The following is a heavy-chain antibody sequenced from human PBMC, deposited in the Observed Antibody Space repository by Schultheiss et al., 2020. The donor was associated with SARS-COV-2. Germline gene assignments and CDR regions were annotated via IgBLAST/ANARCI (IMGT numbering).Heavy chain of an antibody. J-gene: IGHJ6*02. CDR1: GASITFSS. CDR2: IYYSGST. D-gene: IGHD3-16*01. CDR3: ARDGGNYYYYGMDV. Sequence: SETLSLTCTISGASITFSSWSWIRQPPGRGLEWIGYIYYSGSTYYNPSLKSRVTISVDTSKNQFSLKLSSVTAADTAVYYCARDGGNYYYYGMDVWGQGTTVTVSS. V-gene: IGHV4-59*12.